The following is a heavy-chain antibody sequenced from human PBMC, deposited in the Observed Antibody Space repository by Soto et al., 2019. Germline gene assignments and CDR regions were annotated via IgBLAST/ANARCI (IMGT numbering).Heavy chain of an antibody. CDR1: GGSISSYY. CDR2: IYYSGST. J-gene: IGHJ4*02. Sequence: SETLSLTCTVSGGSISSYYLSWIRQPPGKGLEWIGYIYYSGSTNYNPSLKSRVTISVDTSKNQFSLKLSSVTAADTAVYYCARSGDDFWSGYHFDYWGQGTLVTVSS. V-gene: IGHV4-59*01. CDR3: ARSGDDFWSGYHFDY. D-gene: IGHD3-3*01.